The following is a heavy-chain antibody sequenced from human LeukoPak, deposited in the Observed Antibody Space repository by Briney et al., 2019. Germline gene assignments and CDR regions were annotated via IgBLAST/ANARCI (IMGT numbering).Heavy chain of an antibody. CDR1: GFTFEDYA. CDR3: AKGYCSGGSCYDAFDI. J-gene: IGHJ3*02. CDR2: ISWNSGSI. V-gene: IGHV3-9*01. Sequence: PGGSLRLSCAASGFTFEDYAMHWVRQAPGKGLEWVSGISWNSGSIGYADSVKGRFAISRDNAKNALYLQMNSLRAEDTALYYCAKGYCSGGSCYDAFDIWGQGTMVTVSS. D-gene: IGHD2-15*01.